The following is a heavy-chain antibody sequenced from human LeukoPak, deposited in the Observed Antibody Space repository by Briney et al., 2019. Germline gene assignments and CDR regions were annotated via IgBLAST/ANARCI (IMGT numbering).Heavy chain of an antibody. CDR3: ARDLLVVVAATPSWFDP. D-gene: IGHD2-15*01. Sequence: GASVKVSCEASGGTFSSYAISWVRQAPGQGLEWMGGIIPTFGTANYAQKFQGRVTITADESTSTAYMELSSLRSEDTAVYYCARDLLVVVAATPSWFDPWGQGTLVTVSS. J-gene: IGHJ5*02. V-gene: IGHV1-69*13. CDR2: IIPTFGTA. CDR1: GGTFSSYA.